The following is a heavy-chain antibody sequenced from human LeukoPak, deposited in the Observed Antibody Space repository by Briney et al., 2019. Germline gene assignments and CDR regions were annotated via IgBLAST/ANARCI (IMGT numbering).Heavy chain of an antibody. J-gene: IGHJ4*02. CDR2: IIPIFGTA. CDR1: GGTFSSYA. V-gene: IGHV1-69*05. CDR3: PRMPSGWYGYYFDY. D-gene: IGHD6-19*01. Sequence: SVKVSCKASGGTFSSYAISWVRQAPGQGLEWMGRIIPIFGTANYAQKFQGRVTITTDESTSTAYMELSSLRSEDTAVYYCPRMPSGWYGYYFDYWGQGTLVTVSS.